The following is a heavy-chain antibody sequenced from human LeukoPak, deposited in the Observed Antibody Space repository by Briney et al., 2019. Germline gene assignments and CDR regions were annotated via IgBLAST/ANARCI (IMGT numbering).Heavy chain of an antibody. Sequence: GSLRLSCAASGFTFSSYAMNWVRQPPGKGLEWIGEINHSGSTNYNPSLKSRVTISVDTSKNQFSLKLSSVTAADTAVYYCARDGWGRDGYNWMDYYYGMDVWGQGTTVTVSS. J-gene: IGHJ6*02. CDR1: GFTFSSYA. CDR2: INHSGST. D-gene: IGHD5-24*01. V-gene: IGHV4-34*01. CDR3: ARDGWGRDGYNWMDYYYGMDV.